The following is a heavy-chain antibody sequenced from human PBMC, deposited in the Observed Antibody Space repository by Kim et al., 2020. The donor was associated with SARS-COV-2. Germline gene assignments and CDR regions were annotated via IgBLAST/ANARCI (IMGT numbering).Heavy chain of an antibody. Sequence: GGSLRLSCTASGFTFSSDSVSWVRQTPGKGLEWVSVIYSGGGTYYTGSVRGRFTISRDNFKNTVYLQMNRLRVDDTAFYYCARVRGDYYYGLDVWGQGIT. CDR1: GFTFSSDS. J-gene: IGHJ6*02. CDR2: IYSGGGT. V-gene: IGHV3-66*01. CDR3: ARVRGDYYYGLDV. D-gene: IGHD3-10*01.